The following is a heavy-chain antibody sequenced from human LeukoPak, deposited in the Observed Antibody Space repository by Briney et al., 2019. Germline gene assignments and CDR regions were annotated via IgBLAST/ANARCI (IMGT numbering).Heavy chain of an antibody. J-gene: IGHJ3*02. CDR3: AREVGWLHPQGAFDI. Sequence: SETLSLTCTDSGYSISSGYYWGWIRQPPGKGLEWIGNVYHNGSTYYNPSLKGRVTVSVDTSKNHFSLKLGSVTAADTAVYYCAREVGWLHPQGAFDIWGQGTMVTVSS. V-gene: IGHV4-38-2*02. CDR2: VYHNGST. D-gene: IGHD5-12*01. CDR1: GYSISSGYY.